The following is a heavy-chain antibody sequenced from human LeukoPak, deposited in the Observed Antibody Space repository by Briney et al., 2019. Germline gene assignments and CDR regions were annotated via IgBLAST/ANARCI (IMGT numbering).Heavy chain of an antibody. Sequence: SVKVSCKASGGTFSRYAISWVRQAPGQGLEWMGGIIPIFGTANYAQKLQGRVTITADESTSTAYMEMSSLRSEDTAVYYCARSPGGDPRGRLDHWGQGTLVTVSS. J-gene: IGHJ4*02. D-gene: IGHD3-16*01. V-gene: IGHV1-69*13. CDR1: GGTFSRYA. CDR3: ARSPGGDPRGRLDH. CDR2: IIPIFGTA.